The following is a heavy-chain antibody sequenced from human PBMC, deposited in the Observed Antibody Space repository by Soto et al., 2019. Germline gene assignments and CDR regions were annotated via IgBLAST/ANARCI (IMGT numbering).Heavy chain of an antibody. J-gene: IGHJ4*02. CDR2: ISGSGGST. CDR1: GFTFSSYA. CDR3: AKDRRYCSGGSCYSGFDY. Sequence: GGSLRLSCAASGFTFSSYAMSWVRQAPGKXLEWVSAISGSGGSTYYADSVKGRFTISRDNSKNTLYLQMNSLRAEDTAVYYCAKDRRYCSGGSCYSGFDYWGQGTLVTVSS. D-gene: IGHD2-15*01. V-gene: IGHV3-23*01.